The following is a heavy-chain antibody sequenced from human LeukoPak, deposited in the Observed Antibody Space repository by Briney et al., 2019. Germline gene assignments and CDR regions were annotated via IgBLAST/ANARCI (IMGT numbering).Heavy chain of an antibody. Sequence: GASVKVSCKASEYIFTGYYMHWVRQAPGQGLEWMGMIYPRDGSTSYAQKFQGRVTVTRDTSTSTVHMELSGLRSEDTAVYYCARDQEGFDYWGQGTLVTVSS. CDR3: ARDQEGFDY. V-gene: IGHV1-46*01. CDR1: EYIFTGYY. CDR2: IYPRDGST. J-gene: IGHJ4*02.